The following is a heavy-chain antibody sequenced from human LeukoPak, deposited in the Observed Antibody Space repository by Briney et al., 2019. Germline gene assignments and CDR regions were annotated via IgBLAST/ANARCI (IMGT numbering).Heavy chain of an antibody. CDR1: GGSISSYY. J-gene: IGHJ6*03. CDR2: IYTSGST. V-gene: IGHV4-4*07. CDR3: ARARSITMVRGVYNYYYYYYMDV. D-gene: IGHD3-10*01. Sequence: PSETLSLTCTVSGGSISSYYWSWIRQPAGKGLEWIGRIYTSGSTNYNPSLKSRVTMSVDTSKNQFSLKLSSVTAADTAVYYCARARSITMVRGVYNYYYYYYMDVWGKGTTVTISS.